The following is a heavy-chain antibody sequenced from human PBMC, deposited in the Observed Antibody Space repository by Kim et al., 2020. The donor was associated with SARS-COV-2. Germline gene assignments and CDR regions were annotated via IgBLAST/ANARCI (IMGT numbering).Heavy chain of an antibody. D-gene: IGHD1-26*01. CDR1: GFTFDDYA. J-gene: IGHJ6*02. Sequence: SLRLSCAASGFTFDDYAMHWVRQAPGKGLEWVSGISWNSGSIGYADSVKGRFTISRDNAKNSLYLQMNSLRAEDTALYYCAKDIGVVGATSYYGMDVWGQGTTVTVSS. CDR2: ISWNSGSI. V-gene: IGHV3-9*01. CDR3: AKDIGVVGATSYYGMDV.